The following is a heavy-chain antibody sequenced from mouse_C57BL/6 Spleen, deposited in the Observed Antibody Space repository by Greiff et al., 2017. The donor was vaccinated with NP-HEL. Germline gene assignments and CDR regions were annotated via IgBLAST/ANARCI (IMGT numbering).Heavy chain of an antibody. Sequence: VQLQQSGAELMKPGASVKLPCKATGYTFTGYWIEWVKQRPGHGLEWIGEILPGSGSTNYNEKFKGKATFTADTSSNTAYMQLSSLTTEDSAIYYCARRGSHYYGSSYGYFDVWGTGTTVTVSS. V-gene: IGHV1-9*01. D-gene: IGHD1-1*01. CDR3: ARRGSHYYGSSYGYFDV. J-gene: IGHJ1*03. CDR1: GYTFTGYW. CDR2: ILPGSGST.